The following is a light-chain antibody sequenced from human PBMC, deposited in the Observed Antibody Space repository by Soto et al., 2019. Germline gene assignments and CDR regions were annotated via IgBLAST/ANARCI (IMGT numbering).Light chain of an antibody. CDR2: KAS. J-gene: IGKJ1*01. CDR1: QTISSW. V-gene: IGKV1-5*03. CDR3: QHYNSYSEA. Sequence: EIQVTQYPSTLSGSVGDRVTITCRASQTISSWLAWYQQKPGKAPKLLIYKASTLKSGVPSRFSGSGSGTEFTLTISSLQPDDFATYYCQHYNSYSEAFGQGTKADIK.